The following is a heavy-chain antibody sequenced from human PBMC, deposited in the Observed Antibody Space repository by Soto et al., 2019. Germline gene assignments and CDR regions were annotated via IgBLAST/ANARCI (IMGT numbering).Heavy chain of an antibody. V-gene: IGHV4-30-4*01. D-gene: IGHD3-3*01. CDR2: IYYSGFT. CDR1: GASISTGDYY. CDR3: ARGVTVFGLVSRVCLDP. J-gene: IGHJ5*02. Sequence: QVLLQESGPGLVRPSETLSLSCTVSGASISTGDYYWSWVRQPPGKGLEWLGYIYYSGFTYYNPSLKSRVTISMDTSKNQFSLKLTSVTAADTAVYFCARGVTVFGLVSRVCLDPWGQGTLVTVSS.